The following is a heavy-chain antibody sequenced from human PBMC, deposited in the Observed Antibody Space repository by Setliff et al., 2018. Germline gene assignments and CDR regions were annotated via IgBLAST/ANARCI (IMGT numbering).Heavy chain of an antibody. Sequence: PSETLSLTCTVSGGSISSHYRTWIRQPAGKGLEWIGRLYTSWDTNYNPSLKSRVSMSLDTSKNQFSLKLSSVTAADTAVYYCARDRVVVLAGRRGFYFDYWGQGTLVTVSS. J-gene: IGHJ4*02. CDR1: GGSISSHY. CDR2: LYTSWDT. D-gene: IGHD2-15*01. CDR3: ARDRVVVLAGRRGFYFDY. V-gene: IGHV4-4*07.